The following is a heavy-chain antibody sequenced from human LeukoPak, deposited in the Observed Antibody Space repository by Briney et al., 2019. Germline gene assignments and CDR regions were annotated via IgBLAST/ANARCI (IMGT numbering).Heavy chain of an antibody. J-gene: IGHJ4*02. V-gene: IGHV3-30*18. CDR3: AKPYYDSSGYWNYFDY. CDR1: GFTFSSYG. Sequence: GGSLRLSCAASGFTFSSYGMHWVRQAPGKGLEWVAVISYDGSNKYYADSVKGRFTISRDNSKNTLYLQMNSLRAEDTAVYYCAKPYYDSSGYWNYFDYWGQGTLVTASS. CDR2: ISYDGSNK. D-gene: IGHD3-22*01.